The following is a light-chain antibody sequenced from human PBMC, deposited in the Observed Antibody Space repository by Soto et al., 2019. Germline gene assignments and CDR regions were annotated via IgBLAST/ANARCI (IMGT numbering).Light chain of an antibody. CDR3: QQYYSTPLT. CDR2: WAS. J-gene: IGKJ4*01. CDR1: QSVFFSSTNKNY. Sequence: DIVMAQSPDSLAVSLGERATINCKSSQSVFFSSTNKNYLGWYQQKPGHPPKLLIYWASTRESGVPDRFSGSGSGTDFTLTISSLQAEDVAVYYCQQYYSTPLTFGGGTRVEIK. V-gene: IGKV4-1*01.